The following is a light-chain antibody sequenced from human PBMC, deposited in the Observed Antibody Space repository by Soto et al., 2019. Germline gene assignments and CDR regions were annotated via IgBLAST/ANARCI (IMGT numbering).Light chain of an antibody. V-gene: IGKV1-8*01. CDR1: QDIGSY. J-gene: IGKJ5*01. CDR3: GRYYSYPIT. CDR2: AAS. Sequence: AIRMTQSPSSFSASTGDRVTITCRASQDIGSYLAWYQQKPGKAPELLVYAASTLQSGVPSRFSGSGSGTDFTLTISCLQSEDFATYYWGRYYSYPITFAQGTRLEIK.